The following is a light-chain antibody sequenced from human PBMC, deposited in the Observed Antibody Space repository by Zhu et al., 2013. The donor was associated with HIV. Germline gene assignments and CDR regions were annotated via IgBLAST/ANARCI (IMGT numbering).Light chain of an antibody. Sequence: EIVLTQSPATLSLSPGERATLSCRASQTIRSSSLAWYQQRLGQAPRLFIYGASSRATGIPARFSGSASGTDFTLTINRLEPEDVAVYYCQQYQSSPWTFGQGTKV. CDR2: GAS. CDR3: QQYQSSPWT. CDR1: QTIRSSS. J-gene: IGKJ1*01. V-gene: IGKV3-20*01.